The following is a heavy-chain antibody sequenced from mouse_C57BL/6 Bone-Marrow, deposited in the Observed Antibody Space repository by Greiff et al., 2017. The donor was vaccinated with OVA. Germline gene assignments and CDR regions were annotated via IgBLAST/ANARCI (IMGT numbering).Heavy chain of an antibody. D-gene: IGHD1-1*01. CDR2: INPGSGGT. CDR1: GYAFTNYL. J-gene: IGHJ1*03. CDR3: ARSVNYYGSSHWYFDV. V-gene: IGHV1-54*01. Sequence: VQLQQSGAELVRPGTSVKVSCKASGYAFTNYLIEWVKQRPGQGLEWIGVINPGSGGTNYNEKFKGKATLTADKSSSTAYMQLSSLTSEDSAVYFCARSVNYYGSSHWYFDVWGTGTTVTVSS.